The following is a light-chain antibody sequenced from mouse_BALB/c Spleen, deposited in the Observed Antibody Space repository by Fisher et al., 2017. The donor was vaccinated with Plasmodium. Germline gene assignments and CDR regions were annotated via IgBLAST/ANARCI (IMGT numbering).Light chain of an antibody. CDR2: YSS. CDR1: RSISNY. CDR3: QHSDSWPLT. J-gene: IGKJ5*01. V-gene: IGKV5-45*01. Sequence: DIVITQSPATLSVTPGDRVSLSCRASRSISNYLHWYQQKSHESPRLLISYSSQSISGIPSRFSGSGSGTDFTLSINSVETEDFGMYFCQHSDSWPLTFGAGTKLELK.